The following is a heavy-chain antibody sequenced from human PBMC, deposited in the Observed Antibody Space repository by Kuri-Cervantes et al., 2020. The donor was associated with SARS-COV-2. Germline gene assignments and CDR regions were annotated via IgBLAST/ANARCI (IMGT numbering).Heavy chain of an antibody. CDR3: ARADPSYYYYYMDV. CDR1: GGSISSGDYY. CDR2: IYYSGST. Sequence: SETLSLTCTVSGGSISSGDYYWSWIRQPPGKGLEWIGYIYYSGSTYYNPSLKSRVTISVETSKNQFSLKLSSVTAADTAVYYCARADPSYYYYYMDVWGKGTTVTVSS. V-gene: IGHV4-30-4*08. J-gene: IGHJ6*03.